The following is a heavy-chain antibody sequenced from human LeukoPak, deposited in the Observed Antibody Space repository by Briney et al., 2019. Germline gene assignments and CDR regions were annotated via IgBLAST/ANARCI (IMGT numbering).Heavy chain of an antibody. J-gene: IGHJ1*01. V-gene: IGHV1-18*01. D-gene: IGHD3-16*02. CDR1: GYTYTSYG. CDR3: ARGLLTFGGVIGGPQALEYFQH. Sequence: ASVKVSCKASGYTYTSYGISWVRQVPGQGLEWMGWISAYNGKTNYAQKLQGRVTMTSDTSTSTAYMELRSLRSDDTAVYYCARGLLTFGGVIGGPQALEYFQHWGQGTLVTVSS. CDR2: ISAYNGKT.